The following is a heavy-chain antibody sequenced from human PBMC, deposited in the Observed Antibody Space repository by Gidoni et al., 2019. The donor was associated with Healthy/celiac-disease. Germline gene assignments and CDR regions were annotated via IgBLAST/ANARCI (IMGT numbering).Heavy chain of an antibody. CDR1: RFTFDDYA. CDR2: ISWNSGSI. D-gene: IGHD3-10*01. V-gene: IGHV3-9*01. J-gene: IGHJ3*02. CDR3: AKLYGSGSSYDAFDI. Sequence: EVLLLESGGGLVQPGRSLRLSCAASRFTFDDYAMHWVRHVPGKGLACASGISWNSGSIGYADSVKGRFTSARDNAKNSLYLQMNSLRAEDTALYYCAKLYGSGSSYDAFDIWGQGTMVTVSS.